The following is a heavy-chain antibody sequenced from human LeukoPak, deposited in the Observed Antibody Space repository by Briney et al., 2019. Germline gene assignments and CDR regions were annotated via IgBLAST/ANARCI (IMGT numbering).Heavy chain of an antibody. CDR2: IYYSGST. D-gene: IGHD2-21*01. Sequence: SETLSLTCTVSGGSISSYYWSWIRQPPGKGLEWIGYIYYSGSTNYNPSLKRRVTISVDTSKNQFSLKLSSVAAAGKAVYYCAGSIVVVAAGQYCQHWGKGPLLRVPS. V-gene: IGHV4-59*01. CDR3: AGSIVVVAAGQYCQH. J-gene: IGHJ1*01. CDR1: GGSISSYY.